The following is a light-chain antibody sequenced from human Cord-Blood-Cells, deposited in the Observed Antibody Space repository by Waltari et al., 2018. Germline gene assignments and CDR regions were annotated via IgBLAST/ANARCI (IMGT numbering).Light chain of an antibody. J-gene: IGKJ2*03. CDR3: MQALQTPYS. V-gene: IGKV2-28*01. CDR2: LGS. Sequence: DIWMTQSPLSLPVTPGEPPPIPLRLSPSPLVSNGYNFLDWYQQKPGQSPQLLIYLGSNRASGVPDRFSGSGSGTDFTLKISRVEAEDVGVYYCMQALQTPYSFGQGTKLEIK. CDR1: PSPLVSNGYNF.